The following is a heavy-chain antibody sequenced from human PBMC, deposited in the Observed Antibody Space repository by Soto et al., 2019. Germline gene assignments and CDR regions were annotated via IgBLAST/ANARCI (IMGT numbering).Heavy chain of an antibody. CDR3: ARSVEGHFDY. Sequence: EVQLVESGGDLVPRGGSLRLSCVASGFTFSVYSMNWVRQAPGKGLEWFSYITSDTKTIKYADSVKGRFTISRDNAKNSVYLQMNSLRDEDTDVYYCARSVEGHFDYWGQGTVVTVSS. CDR1: GFTFSVYS. V-gene: IGHV3-48*02. D-gene: IGHD6-19*01. CDR2: ITSDTKTI. J-gene: IGHJ4*02.